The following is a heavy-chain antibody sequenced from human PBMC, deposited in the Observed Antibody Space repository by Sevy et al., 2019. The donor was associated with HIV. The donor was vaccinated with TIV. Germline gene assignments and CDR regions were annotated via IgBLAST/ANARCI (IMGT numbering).Heavy chain of an antibody. J-gene: IGHJ4*02. CDR1: GYIFTDYG. CDR3: XXXXXXXXXXXDYMLTY. Sequence: ASVKVSCKASGYIFTDYGINWVRQAPGQGLEWMGWISTNKGHTKYVEKFQGRITMTTDTTTNTAYLELMSLTSDDAXXXXXXXXXXXXXXXXDYMLTYWGQGSLVTVSS. V-gene: IGHV1-18*01. D-gene: IGHD4-4*01. CDR2: ISTNKGHT.